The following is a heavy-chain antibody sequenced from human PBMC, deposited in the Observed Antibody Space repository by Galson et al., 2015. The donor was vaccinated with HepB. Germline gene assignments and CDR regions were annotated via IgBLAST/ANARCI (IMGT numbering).Heavy chain of an antibody. CDR3: ARDQAESTPPYYYYGMDV. V-gene: IGHV1-69*04. CDR1: GGTFSSYA. D-gene: IGHD2-2*01. Sequence: SVKVSCKASGGTFSSYAISWVRQAPGQGLEWMGRIIPILGIANYAQKFQGRVTITADKSTSTAYMELSSLRSEDTAVYYCARDQAESTPPYYYYGMDVWGQGTTVTVSS. CDR2: IIPILGIA. J-gene: IGHJ6*02.